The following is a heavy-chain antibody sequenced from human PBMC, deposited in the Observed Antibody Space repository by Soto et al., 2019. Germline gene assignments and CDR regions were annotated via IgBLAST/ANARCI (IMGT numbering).Heavy chain of an antibody. V-gene: IGHV3-23*01. D-gene: IGHD3-16*02. CDR1: GFTFSSYA. J-gene: IGHJ4*02. CDR2: ISGSGGST. CDR3: AKLTKMITFGGVIVPYYFDY. Sequence: GGSLRLSCAASGFTFSSYAMSWVRQAPGKGLEWVSAISGSGGSTYYADSVKGRFTISRDNSKNTLYLQMNSLRAEDTAVYYCAKLTKMITFGGVIVPYYFDYWGQGTLVTVSS.